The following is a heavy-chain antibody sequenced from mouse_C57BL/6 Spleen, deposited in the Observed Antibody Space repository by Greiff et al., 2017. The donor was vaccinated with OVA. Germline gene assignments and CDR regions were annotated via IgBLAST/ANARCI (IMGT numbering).Heavy chain of an antibody. J-gene: IGHJ2*01. CDR2: INPNNGGT. CDR3: ARLDYGSSYDYFDY. V-gene: IGHV1-26*01. D-gene: IGHD1-1*01. Sequence: EVQLQQSGPELVKPVASAKISCKASGYTFTDYYMNWVKQSHGKSLEWIGDINPNNGGTSYNQKFKGKATLTVDKSSSTAYMELRSLTSEDSAVYYCARLDYGSSYDYFDYWGQGTTLTVSS. CDR1: GYTFTDYY.